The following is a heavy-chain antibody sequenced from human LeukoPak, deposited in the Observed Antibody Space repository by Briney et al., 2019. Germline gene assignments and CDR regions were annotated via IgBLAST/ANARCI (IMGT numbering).Heavy chain of an antibody. D-gene: IGHD3-9*01. CDR1: GGTFSSYA. J-gene: IGHJ4*02. V-gene: IGHV1-69*01. CDR3: ARGGDILTGYAFDY. CDR2: IIPIFGTA. Sequence: SVKVSCKASGGTFSSYAISWVRQAPGQGLEWMGGIIPIFGTANYAQKFQGRVTITADEATSTAYMEQSSLRSEGTAVYYCARGGDILTGYAFDYWGQGNLVTVSS.